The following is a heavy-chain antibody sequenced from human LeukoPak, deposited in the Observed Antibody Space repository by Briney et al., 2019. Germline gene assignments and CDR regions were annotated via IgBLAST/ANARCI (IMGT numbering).Heavy chain of an antibody. CDR1: GGSFSGYY. V-gene: IGHV4-34*01. D-gene: IGHD3-3*01. CDR3: ARGAYDFWSGYYTDYYFDY. J-gene: IGHJ4*02. CDR2: INHSGNT. Sequence: SETLSLTCAVYGGSFSGYYWSWIRQPPGKGLEWIGEINHSGNTNYNPSLKSRVTISVDTSKNQFSLKLSSVTAADTAVYYCARGAYDFWSGYYTDYYFDYWGQGTLVTVSS.